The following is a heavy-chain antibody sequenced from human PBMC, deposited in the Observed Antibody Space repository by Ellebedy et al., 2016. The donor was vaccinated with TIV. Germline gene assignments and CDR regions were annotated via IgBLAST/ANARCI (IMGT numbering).Heavy chain of an antibody. V-gene: IGHV3-15*07. J-gene: IGHJ4*02. Sequence: GGSLRLXXAASGFTFSNAWMNWVRQAPGKGLEWVGRIKSKTDGGTTDYAAPVKGRFTISRDDSKNTLYLQMNSLKTEDTAVYYCTTELAGSGSLAPDYWGQGTLVTVSS. CDR2: IKSKTDGGTT. D-gene: IGHD3-10*01. CDR1: GFTFSNAW. CDR3: TTELAGSGSLAPDY.